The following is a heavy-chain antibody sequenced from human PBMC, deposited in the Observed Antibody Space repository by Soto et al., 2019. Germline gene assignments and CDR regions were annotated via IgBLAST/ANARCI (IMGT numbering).Heavy chain of an antibody. D-gene: IGHD3-22*01. Sequence: GSLILSCAASGFTFSNAWMSWVLQAPGNGLEWVGRIKSKTDGGTTDYAAPVKGRFTISRDDSKNTLYLQMNSLKTEDTAVYYCTTEGHYYDSRGYFDYWGQGTLVTVSS. CDR1: GFTFSNAW. CDR3: TTEGHYYDSRGYFDY. CDR2: IKSKTDGGTT. J-gene: IGHJ4*02. V-gene: IGHV3-15*01.